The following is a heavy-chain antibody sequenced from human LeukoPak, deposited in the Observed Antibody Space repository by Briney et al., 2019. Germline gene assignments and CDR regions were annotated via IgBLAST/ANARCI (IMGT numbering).Heavy chain of an antibody. CDR3: ARGHCSSIGCYDYFDY. D-gene: IGHD2-2*01. Sequence: GASVKVSCKASGYTFTGYFIHWVRQAPGQGLEWMGGINVNSGATNYAQKFQGRVTMTRDTSISTAYMELSRQRSDDTAIYYCARGHCSSIGCYDYFDYWGQGTLVTVSS. V-gene: IGHV1-2*02. J-gene: IGHJ4*02. CDR2: INVNSGAT. CDR1: GYTFTGYF.